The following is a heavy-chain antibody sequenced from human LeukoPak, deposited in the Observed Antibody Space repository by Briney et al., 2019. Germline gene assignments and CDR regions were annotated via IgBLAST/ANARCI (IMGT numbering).Heavy chain of an antibody. Sequence: PGGSLRLSCAASGFTVSSNYMSWVRQAPGKGLEWVSVIYSGGSTYYADSVKGRFTISRDNSKNTLYLQMNSLRAEDTAVYYCAKGAYDSSGWGDYWGQGTLVTVSS. J-gene: IGHJ4*02. V-gene: IGHV3-53*01. D-gene: IGHD3-22*01. CDR3: AKGAYDSSGWGDY. CDR1: GFTVSSNY. CDR2: IYSGGST.